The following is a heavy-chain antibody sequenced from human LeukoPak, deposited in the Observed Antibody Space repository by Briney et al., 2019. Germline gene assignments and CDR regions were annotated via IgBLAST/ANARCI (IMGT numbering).Heavy chain of an antibody. CDR2: ISSSSSYI. D-gene: IGHD3-16*01. CDR1: GFTFSNYN. V-gene: IGHV3-21*01. J-gene: IGHJ4*02. Sequence: GGSLRLSCAASGFTFSNYNMSWVRRAPGKGLEWVSSISSSSSYIYYADSVKGRFTISRDNANSSLYLQMNSLRGEDTTVYYCASGDSGGMDYWGQGTLVTVSS. CDR3: ASGDSGGMDY.